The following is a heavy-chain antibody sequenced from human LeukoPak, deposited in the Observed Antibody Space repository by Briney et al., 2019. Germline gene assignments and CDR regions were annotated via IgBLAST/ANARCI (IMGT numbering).Heavy chain of an antibody. CDR1: GYSISSGYY. CDR2: IYHSGST. V-gene: IGHV4-38-2*02. J-gene: IGHJ5*02. Sequence: PSETLSLTCTVSGYSISSGYYWGWIRQPPGKGLEWIGSIYHSGSTYYNPSLKSRVTISVDTSKNQFSLKLSSVTAADTAVYYCASIEYSSSSVWFDPWGQGTLVTVSS. D-gene: IGHD6-6*01. CDR3: ASIEYSSSSVWFDP.